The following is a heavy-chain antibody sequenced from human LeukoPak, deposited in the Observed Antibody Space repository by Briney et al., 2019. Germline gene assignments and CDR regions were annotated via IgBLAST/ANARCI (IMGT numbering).Heavy chain of an antibody. CDR2: ISGSGGST. CDR3: AKDRWAEYSYGTVFDY. D-gene: IGHD5-18*01. V-gene: IGHV3-23*01. CDR1: GFTFSSYA. Sequence: GGSLRLSCAASGFTFSSYAMSWVRQAPGKGLEWVSAISGSGGSTYYADSVKGRFTISRDNSKNTLYLQMNSLRVEDTAVYYCAKDRWAEYSYGTVFDYWGQGTLVTVSS. J-gene: IGHJ4*02.